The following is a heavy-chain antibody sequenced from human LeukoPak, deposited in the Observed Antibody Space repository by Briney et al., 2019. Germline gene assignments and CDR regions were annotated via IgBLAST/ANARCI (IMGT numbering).Heavy chain of an antibody. CDR3: ARVRSYDILTGYDWGFDP. D-gene: IGHD3-9*01. J-gene: IGHJ5*02. V-gene: IGHV4-59*01. CDR1: GGSISSYY. CDR2: IYYSGST. Sequence: SETLSLTCTVSGGSISSYYWSWIRQPPGKGLEWIGYIYYSGSTNYSPSLKSRATISVDTSKNQFSLKLSSVTAADTAVYYCARVRSYDILTGYDWGFDPWGQGTLVTVSS.